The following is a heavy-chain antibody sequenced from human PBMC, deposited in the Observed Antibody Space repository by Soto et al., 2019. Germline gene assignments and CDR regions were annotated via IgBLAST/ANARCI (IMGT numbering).Heavy chain of an antibody. Sequence: PWRSQRLPSTAAGVTVYSTYMTGSRQATGKGLECVSVIYSGGSTYYADSVKGRFTISRDNSKNTLYLQMNSLRAEDTAVYYCARVSDVLRYFDGQTGAGAFDIWGQGTMVTVSS. CDR3: ARVSDVLRYFDGQTGAGAFDI. CDR1: GVTVYSTY. V-gene: IGHV3-53*01. D-gene: IGHD3-9*01. CDR2: IYSGGST. J-gene: IGHJ3*02.